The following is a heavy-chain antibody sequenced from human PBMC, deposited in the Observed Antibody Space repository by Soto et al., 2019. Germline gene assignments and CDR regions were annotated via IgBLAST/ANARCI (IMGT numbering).Heavy chain of an antibody. CDR1: VYTFTSYD. D-gene: IGHD1-1*01. CDR2: MNPNSGNT. CDR3: ARGANWNDDDAFDI. V-gene: IGHV1-8*01. Sequence: GASVTVSCKASVYTFTSYDINWVRQATGQGLEWMGWMNPNSGNTGYAQKFQGRVTMTRNTSISTAYMELSSLRSEDTAVYYCARGANWNDDDAFDIWGQGTMVTVSS. J-gene: IGHJ3*02.